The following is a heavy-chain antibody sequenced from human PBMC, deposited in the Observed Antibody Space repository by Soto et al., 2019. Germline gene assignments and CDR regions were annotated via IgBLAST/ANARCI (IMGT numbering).Heavy chain of an antibody. V-gene: IGHV1-69*13. CDR3: ARSVGTAMAPPFL. D-gene: IGHD5-18*01. CDR1: GGTFSSYA. CDR2: IIPIFGTA. Sequence: VASVKVSCKASGGTFSSYAISWVRQAPGQGLEWMGGIIPIFGTANYAQKFQGRVTITADESTSTAYMELSSLRSEDTAVYYCARSVGTAMAPPFLWGQGTLVTVSS. J-gene: IGHJ4*02.